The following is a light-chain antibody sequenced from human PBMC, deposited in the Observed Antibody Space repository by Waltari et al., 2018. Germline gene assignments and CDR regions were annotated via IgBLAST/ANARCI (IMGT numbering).Light chain of an antibody. CDR2: RDN. Sequence: SYDLTQPPSVSVSPGATASIPCSGDKLADQYVSWYQQKPGQSPLLVMYRDNMRPSGIPGRFSGSNSGNTATLTISGTQAMDEADFYCQAWDDSTVIFGGGTKLTVL. CDR3: QAWDDSTVI. V-gene: IGLV3-1*01. J-gene: IGLJ2*01. CDR1: KLADQY.